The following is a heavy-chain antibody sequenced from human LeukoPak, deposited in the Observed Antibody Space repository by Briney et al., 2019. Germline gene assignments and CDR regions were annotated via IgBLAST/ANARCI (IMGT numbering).Heavy chain of an antibody. CDR1: GFTFSSYW. D-gene: IGHD6-19*01. CDR3: AKDRLLFYSSGWYPWFDP. CDR2: ISYDGSNK. Sequence: GGSLRLSCAASGFTFSSYWMTWVRQAPGKGLEWVAVISYDGSNKYYADSVKGRFTISRDNSKNTLYLQMNSLRAEDTAVYYCAKDRLLFYSSGWYPWFDPWGQGTLVTVSS. V-gene: IGHV3-30*18. J-gene: IGHJ5*02.